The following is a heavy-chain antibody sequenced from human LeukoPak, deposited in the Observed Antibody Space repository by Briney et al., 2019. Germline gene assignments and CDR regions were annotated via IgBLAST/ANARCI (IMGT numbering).Heavy chain of an antibody. CDR2: IYPGDSDT. V-gene: IGHV5-51*01. CDR1: GYPFATYW. J-gene: IGHJ4*02. D-gene: IGHD6-19*01. Sequence: GESLRISCKGSGYPFATYWIGWVRQVPGKGLEWVGIIYPGDSDTRYSPSFQGQVTISADKSITTAYLQWSSLKASDTAMYYCARHVVPYSSGLTGFDYWGQGTLVTVSS. CDR3: ARHVVPYSSGLTGFDY.